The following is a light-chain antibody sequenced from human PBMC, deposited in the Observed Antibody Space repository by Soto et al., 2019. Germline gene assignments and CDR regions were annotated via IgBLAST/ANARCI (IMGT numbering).Light chain of an antibody. CDR2: GAS. CDR1: QTVISNY. V-gene: IGKV3-20*01. CDR3: QKYDTSPYT. J-gene: IGKJ2*01. Sequence: ESVLAQSPDTLSLSPGEAATLSCRSSQTVISNYLAWYQQKPGQAPRLLIYGASNRATGIPDRFRGSGSETDFTLTMSGVEPEDSAMYFCQKYDTSPYTFGQGTKLEI.